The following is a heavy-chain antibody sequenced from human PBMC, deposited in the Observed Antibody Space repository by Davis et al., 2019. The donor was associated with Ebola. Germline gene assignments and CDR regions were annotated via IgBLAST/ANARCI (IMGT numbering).Heavy chain of an antibody. J-gene: IGHJ6*02. CDR1: GYTFTSYG. Sequence: AASVKVSCKASGYTFTSYGISWVRQAPGQGLEWMGGIIPIFGAANYAQKFQGRVTITRDTSASTAYMELSSLRSEDTAVYYCARDPYSNYGGVYGMDVWGQGTTVTVSS. CDR3: ARDPYSNYGGVYGMDV. CDR2: IIPIFGAA. V-gene: IGHV1-69*05. D-gene: IGHD4-11*01.